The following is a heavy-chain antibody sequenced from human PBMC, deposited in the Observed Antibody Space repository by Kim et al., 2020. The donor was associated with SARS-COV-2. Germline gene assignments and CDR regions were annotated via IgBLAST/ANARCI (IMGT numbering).Heavy chain of an antibody. CDR3: TSDSYGGPPPDGFDV. V-gene: IGHV3-49*04. D-gene: IGHD5-12*01. CDR1: GFNFGDYS. CDR2: ISAKRYGGPT. J-gene: IGHJ3*01. Sequence: GGSLRLSCTASGFNFGDYSMTWVRQAPGKGLEWVGFISAKRYGGPTEYAASVKVRFTISRDDSKSIAYLQMNNLKTDDTAVYYCTSDSYGGPPPDGFDVWGRGTMVTVS.